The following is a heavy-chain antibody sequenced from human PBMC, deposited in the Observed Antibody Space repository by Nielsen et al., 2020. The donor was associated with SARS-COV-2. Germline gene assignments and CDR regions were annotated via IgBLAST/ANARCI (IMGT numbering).Heavy chain of an antibody. CDR3: ARGGGVTHYFDF. CDR1: GFTFSSLW. V-gene: IGHV3-7*01. Sequence: GGSLRLSCAASGFTFSSLWMSWVRQVPGKGLEWVADIKPDGSEKVYVDSVKGRFTISRDNAKNSMSLQMNSLRVEDTAVYFCARGGGVTHYFDFWGQGALVTVSS. J-gene: IGHJ4*02. CDR2: IKPDGSEK. D-gene: IGHD4-23*01.